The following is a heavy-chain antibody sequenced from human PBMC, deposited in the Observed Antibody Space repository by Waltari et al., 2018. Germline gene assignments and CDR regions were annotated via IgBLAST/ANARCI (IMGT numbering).Heavy chain of an antibody. Sequence: EVQLVESGGGLVQPGGSLRLSCAASGFTFSSYWLSWVRQAPGKGLEWVANIKQDGSEKYYVDSVKGRFTISRDNAKNSLYLQMNSLRAEDTAVYYCARRRSMIQLAFDIWGQGTMVTVSS. CDR1: GFTFSSYW. CDR2: IKQDGSEK. V-gene: IGHV3-7*01. J-gene: IGHJ3*02. CDR3: ARRRSMIQLAFDI. D-gene: IGHD3-22*01.